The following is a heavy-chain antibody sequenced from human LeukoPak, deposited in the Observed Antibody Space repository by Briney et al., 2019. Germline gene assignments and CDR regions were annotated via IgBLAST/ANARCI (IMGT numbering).Heavy chain of an antibody. V-gene: IGHV3-15*01. D-gene: IGHD3-22*01. CDR3: TTGTLRYYYDSSGYGAFDI. J-gene: IGHJ3*02. CDR2: IKSKTDGGTT. CDR1: GFTFSNAW. Sequence: GGSLRLSCAASGFTFSNAWMSWVRQAPGKGLEWVGRIKSKTDGGTTDYAAPVKGRFTISRDDSKNTLYLQMNSLKTEDTAVYYCTTGTLRYYYDSSGYGAFDIWGQGTMVTVSS.